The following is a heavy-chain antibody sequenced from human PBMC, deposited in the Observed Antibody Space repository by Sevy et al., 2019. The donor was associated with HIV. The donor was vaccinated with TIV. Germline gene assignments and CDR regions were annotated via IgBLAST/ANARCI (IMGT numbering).Heavy chain of an antibody. J-gene: IGHJ3*02. CDR3: APPQRYGDSSPDAFDI. V-gene: IGHV5-51*01. Sequence: GESLKISCKGSGYSFTSYWIGWVRQMPGKGLEWMGIIYPGDSDTRYSPSFQGQVTISAAKSISTAYLQWSSLKASDTAMYYCAPPQRYGDSSPDAFDIWGQGTMVTVSS. D-gene: IGHD3-22*01. CDR2: IYPGDSDT. CDR1: GYSFTSYW.